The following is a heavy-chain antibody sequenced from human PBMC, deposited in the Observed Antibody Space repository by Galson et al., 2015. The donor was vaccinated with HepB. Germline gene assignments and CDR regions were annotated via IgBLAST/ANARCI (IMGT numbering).Heavy chain of an antibody. D-gene: IGHD5-18*01. Sequence: SLRLSCAASGFTFSSYGMHWVRQAPGKGLEWVAFIRYDGSNKYYADSVKGRFTISRDNSKNTLYLQMNSLRAEDTAVYYCVKDIQYSYGLFDYWGQGTLVTVSS. CDR3: VKDIQYSYGLFDY. V-gene: IGHV3-30*02. CDR1: GFTFSSYG. CDR2: IRYDGSNK. J-gene: IGHJ4*02.